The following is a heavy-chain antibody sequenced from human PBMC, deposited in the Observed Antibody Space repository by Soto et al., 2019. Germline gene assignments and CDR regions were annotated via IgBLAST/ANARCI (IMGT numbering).Heavy chain of an antibody. J-gene: IGHJ6*02. Sequence: QVQLVESGGGVVQPGRSLRLSCAASGFTFSSYGMHWVRQAPGKGLEWVAVIWYDGSNKYYADSVKGRFTISRDNSKNTLYLQMNSLRAEDTAVYYCARVPYYDFWSGYYLNYGMDVWGQGTTVTVSS. CDR3: ARVPYYDFWSGYYLNYGMDV. D-gene: IGHD3-3*01. CDR2: IWYDGSNK. CDR1: GFTFSSYG. V-gene: IGHV3-33*01.